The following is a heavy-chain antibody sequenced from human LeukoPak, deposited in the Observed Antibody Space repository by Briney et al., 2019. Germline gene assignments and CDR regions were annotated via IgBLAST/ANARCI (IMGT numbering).Heavy chain of an antibody. D-gene: IGHD2-2*02. J-gene: IGHJ5*02. CDR1: GGSVSSGSYY. Sequence: PSETLSLTCTVSGGSVSSGSYYWSWIRQPPGKGLEWIGYIYYSGSTNYNPSLKSRVTISVDTSKNQFSLKLSSVTAADTAVYYCARERIVVVPAAIPYNWFDPWGQGTLVTVSS. CDR2: IYYSGST. CDR3: ARERIVVVPAAIPYNWFDP. V-gene: IGHV4-61*01.